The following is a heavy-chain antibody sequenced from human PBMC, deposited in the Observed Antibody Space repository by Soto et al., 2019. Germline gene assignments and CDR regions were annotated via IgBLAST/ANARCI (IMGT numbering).Heavy chain of an antibody. CDR1: GGTFSSYA. J-gene: IGHJ6*02. V-gene: IGHV1-69*13. Sequence: SVKVSCKASGGTFSSYAISWVRQAPGQGLEWMGGIIPIFGTANYAQKFQGRVTITADESTSTAYMELSSLRSEDTAVYYCARGGGAYASTWYNYYRMHVWRQRTTVRVSS. CDR2: IIPIFGTA. D-gene: IGHD1-26*01. CDR3: ARGGGAYASTWYNYYRMHV.